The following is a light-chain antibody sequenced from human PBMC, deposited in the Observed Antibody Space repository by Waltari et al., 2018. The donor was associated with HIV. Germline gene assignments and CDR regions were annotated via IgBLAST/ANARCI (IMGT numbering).Light chain of an antibody. CDR2: DST. Sequence: EIVLTQSPATLSLSPGERATLSCRASQSVSSYLAWYQQKPGQAPRLLIYDSTPSATGIPARFSGSGSTTAFTLTISSLEPEDFGVYYCQQRHNWPPLTFGGGTKVEIK. CDR3: QQRHNWPPLT. CDR1: QSVSSY. J-gene: IGKJ4*01. V-gene: IGKV3-11*01.